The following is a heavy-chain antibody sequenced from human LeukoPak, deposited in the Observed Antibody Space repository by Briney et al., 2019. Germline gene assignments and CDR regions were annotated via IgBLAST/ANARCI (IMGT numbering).Heavy chain of an antibody. V-gene: IGHV3-30*03. CDR3: ARDCMLHTYYDFWSGYPKAFDI. CDR1: GFTFSSYG. Sequence: GGSLRLSCAASGFTFSSYGMHWVRQAPGKGLEWVAVISYDGSNKYYADSVKGRFTISRDNSKNTLYLQMNSLRAEDTAVYYCARDCMLHTYYDFWSGYPKAFDIWGQGTMVTVSS. J-gene: IGHJ3*02. CDR2: ISYDGSNK. D-gene: IGHD3-3*01.